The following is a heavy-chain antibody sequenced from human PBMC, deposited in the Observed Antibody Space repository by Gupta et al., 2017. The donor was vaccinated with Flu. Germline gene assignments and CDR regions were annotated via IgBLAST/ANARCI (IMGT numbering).Heavy chain of an antibody. CDR2: ISYDGSNK. Sequence: QVQVVVSGGGVVQLGRSLRLSCAAPGVTLRSYGMHWARQATGKGLEWVSVISYDGSNKYYADSVKGRFTISRDNSKNTLYLQMNSLRAEDTAVYYCANLLDYGDPGGWDAFDIWGQGTMVTVSS. V-gene: IGHV3-30*18. CDR1: GVTLRSYG. J-gene: IGHJ3*02. D-gene: IGHD4-17*01. CDR3: ANLLDYGDPGGWDAFDI.